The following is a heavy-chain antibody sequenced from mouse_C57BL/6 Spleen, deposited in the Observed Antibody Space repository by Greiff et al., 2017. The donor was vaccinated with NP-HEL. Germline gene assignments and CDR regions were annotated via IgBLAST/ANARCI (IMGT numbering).Heavy chain of an antibody. J-gene: IGHJ3*01. D-gene: IGHD2-1*01. CDR2: IDPSDSYT. CDR3: ARGGDGNPWFAY. Sequence: QVQLQQPGAELVMPGASVKLSCKASGYTFTSYWMHWVKQRPGQGLEWIGEIDPSDSYTKYNQKFKGKSTLTVDKSSSTAYMQLSSLTSEDSAVYYCARGGDGNPWFAYWGQGTLVTVSA. V-gene: IGHV1-69*01. CDR1: GYTFTSYW.